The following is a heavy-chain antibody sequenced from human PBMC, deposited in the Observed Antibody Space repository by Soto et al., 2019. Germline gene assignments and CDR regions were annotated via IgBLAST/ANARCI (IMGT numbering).Heavy chain of an antibody. V-gene: IGHV4-38-2*01. CDR2: IYHSGTT. CDR3: ARTRTYSSSWFGRADYYYYGMDV. J-gene: IGHJ6*02. D-gene: IGHD6-13*01. Sequence: PSETLSLTCAVSGDSISSGYYWAWIRQPPGKGLEWIGSIYHSGTTYYNPSLKSRVTISVDTSMNQFSLKLSSVTAADSALYYCARTRTYSSSWFGRADYYYYGMDVWGQGTTVTVSS. CDR1: GDSISSGYY.